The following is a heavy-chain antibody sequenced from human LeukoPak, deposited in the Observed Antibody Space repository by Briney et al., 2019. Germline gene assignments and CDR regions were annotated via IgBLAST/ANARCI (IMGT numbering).Heavy chain of an antibody. CDR1: GFIFSSYS. CDR3: VRNSCTITSCSQSDAFDI. J-gene: IGHJ3*02. V-gene: IGHV3-21*01. CDR2: ISGSSNYI. D-gene: IGHD2-2*01. Sequence: GGSLRLSCAASGFIFSSYSMRWVRQAPGKGVEWVSSISGSSNYIYYADSVKGRFTVSRDNAMKSLYLQMNSLRAEDTAVYYCVRNSCTITSCSQSDAFDIWGQGTMVTVSS.